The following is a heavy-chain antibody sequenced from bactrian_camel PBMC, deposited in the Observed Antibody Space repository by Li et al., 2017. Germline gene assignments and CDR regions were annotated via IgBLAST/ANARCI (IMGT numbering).Heavy chain of an antibody. CDR2: MYSGESST. CDR3: AAEAGQWWSRLREADFYY. V-gene: IGHV3S1*01. J-gene: IGHJ6*01. CDR1: GYADSPYC. D-gene: IGHD2*01. Sequence: HVQLVESGGGSVPAGGSLRLSCAASGYADSPYCMIWLRQAPGKEREGVAQMYSGESSTYYADSVKGRFTISHDNAKRTLYLQMNSLKPEDTAMYYCAAEAGQWWSRLREADFYYWGQGTQVTVS.